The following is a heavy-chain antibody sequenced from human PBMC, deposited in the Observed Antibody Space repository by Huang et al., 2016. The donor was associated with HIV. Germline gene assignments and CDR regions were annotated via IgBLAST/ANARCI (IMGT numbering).Heavy chain of an antibody. D-gene: IGHD1-7*01. CDR1: TFRFGAYW. V-gene: IGHV3-7*03. CDR3: ATKTAGMDI. CDR2: IRQDESEK. Sequence: VESGGRLVQPGGSIRLSCVGSTFRFGAYWMSWVRQPPGKGLEWVANIRQDESEKDYVDPVKGRFNISRDNAKKVVFLEMNNVRVEDTATYFCATKTAGMDIWGQGTTVTVS. J-gene: IGHJ6*02.